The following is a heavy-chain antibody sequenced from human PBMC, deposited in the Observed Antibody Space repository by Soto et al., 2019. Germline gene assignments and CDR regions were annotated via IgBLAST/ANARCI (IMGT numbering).Heavy chain of an antibody. CDR2: ISSSGSFI. V-gene: IGHV3-21*01. CDR1: GFTFRTYG. CDR3: AREPEGIAAALDY. D-gene: IGHD6-13*01. J-gene: IGHJ4*02. Sequence: GGSLILSCAASGFTFRTYGMNWVRRAPGGGLEWVASISSSGSFIYYADSVKGRFTISRDDAEKSLYLQMNSLRAEDTALYYCAREPEGIAAALDYWGRGTLVTVSS.